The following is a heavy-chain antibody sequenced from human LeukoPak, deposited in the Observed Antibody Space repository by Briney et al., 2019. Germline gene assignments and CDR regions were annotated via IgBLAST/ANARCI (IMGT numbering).Heavy chain of an antibody. J-gene: IGHJ4*02. CDR2: IHYPEST. Sequence: SETLSLTCAVSGFSISSGYFWGWIRRPSGKGVEWIGTIHYPESTYYNPSLNSRLTISIDTSKNHFSLKLSSVTAADTALYYCARGRGRQVGTRWHPDTHHDYWGQGILVTVSS. CDR3: ARGRGRQVGTRWHPDTHHDY. D-gene: IGHD6-13*01. CDR1: GFSISSGYF. V-gene: IGHV4-38-2*01.